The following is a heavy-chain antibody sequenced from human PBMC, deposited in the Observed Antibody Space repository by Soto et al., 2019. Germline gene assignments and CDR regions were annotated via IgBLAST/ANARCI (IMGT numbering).Heavy chain of an antibody. D-gene: IGHD3-22*01. CDR3: ARDPYYYDSSGYSYFQH. J-gene: IGHJ1*01. V-gene: IGHV1-18*01. Sequence: QVQLVQSGAEVKKPGASVKVSCKASGYTFTGYGISWVRQAPGQGLEWMGWISAYNGNTNYAQKLQGRVTMTTDTSTSTAYMELRSLRSDDTAVYYCARDPYYYDSSGYSYFQHWGQGTLVTVSS. CDR1: GYTFTGYG. CDR2: ISAYNGNT.